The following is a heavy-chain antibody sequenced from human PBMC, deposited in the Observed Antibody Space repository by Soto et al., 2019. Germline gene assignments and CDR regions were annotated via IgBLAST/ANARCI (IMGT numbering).Heavy chain of an antibody. V-gene: IGHV4-31*03. J-gene: IGHJ6*02. D-gene: IGHD2-2*02. CDR1: GGSISSGGYY. CDR2: IYYSGST. Sequence: NPAQTLSLTCTVSGGSISSGGYYWSWIRQHPGKGLEWIGYIYYSGSTYYNPSLKSRVTISVDTSKNQFSLKLSSVTAADTAVYYCARAAGPSSGRYRSSTSCYTGMLYYYGMDVWGQGTTLTV. CDR3: ARAAGPSSGRYRSSTSCYTGMLYYYGMDV.